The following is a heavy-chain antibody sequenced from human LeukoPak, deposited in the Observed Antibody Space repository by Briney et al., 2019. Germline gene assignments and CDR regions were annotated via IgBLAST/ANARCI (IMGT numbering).Heavy chain of an antibody. J-gene: IGHJ4*02. Sequence: GGSLRLSCEVSGFTFNDYAMQWVRQAPGKGLEWVSGISWNSGSIGYADSVKGRFTISRDNAKNSLYLQMNSLRAEDTALYYCAKDLRSGGLWGQGTLVTVSS. CDR3: AKDLRSGGL. CDR2: ISWNSGSI. D-gene: IGHD3-16*01. CDR1: GFTFNDYA. V-gene: IGHV3-9*01.